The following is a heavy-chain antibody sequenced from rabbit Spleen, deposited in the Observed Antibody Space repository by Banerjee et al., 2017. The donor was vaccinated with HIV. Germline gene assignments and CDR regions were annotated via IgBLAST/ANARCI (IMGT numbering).Heavy chain of an antibody. J-gene: IGHJ4*01. CDR2: IYTNSGNS. Sequence: QEQLVESGGDLVKPEGSLTLTCTASGFSFSSNYYMCWVRQAPGKGLEWIGCIYTNSGNSYYASWAKGRFTISKTSSTTVTLQMTSLTAADTATYFCARGAWSTDCMNLWGPGTLVTVS. V-gene: IGHV1S45*01. CDR1: GFSFSSNYY. D-gene: IGHD7-1*01. CDR3: ARGAWSTDCMNL.